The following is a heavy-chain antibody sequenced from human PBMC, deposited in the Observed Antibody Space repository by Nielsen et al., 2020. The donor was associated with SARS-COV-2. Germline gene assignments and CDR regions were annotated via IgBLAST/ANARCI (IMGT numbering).Heavy chain of an antibody. V-gene: IGHV4-31*03. J-gene: IGHJ6*02. D-gene: IGHD3-10*01. CDR3: ARAVRGVIITYYYGMDV. CDR2: IYYSGST. CDR1: GGSISSGGYY. Sequence: SETLSLTCTVSGGSISSGGYYWSWIRQHPGKGLEWIGYIYYSGSTYYNPSLKSRVTISVDTSKNQFSLKLSSVTAADTAVYYCARAVRGVIITYYYGMDVWGQGTTVTVSS.